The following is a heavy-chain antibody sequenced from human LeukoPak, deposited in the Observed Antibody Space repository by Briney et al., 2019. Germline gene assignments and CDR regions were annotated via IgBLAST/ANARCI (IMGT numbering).Heavy chain of an antibody. CDR2: IKQDGSEK. Sequence: GGSLRLSCAASGFTFSSYWMSWVRQAPGKGLEWVANIKQDGSEKYYVDSVKGRFTISRDNAKNSLYLQMNSLRAEDTAVYYCAREGNYYGSGSYYMPLPFDYWGQGTLVTVSS. CDR3: AREGNYYGSGSYYMPLPFDY. J-gene: IGHJ4*02. CDR1: GFTFSSYW. V-gene: IGHV3-7*01. D-gene: IGHD3-10*01.